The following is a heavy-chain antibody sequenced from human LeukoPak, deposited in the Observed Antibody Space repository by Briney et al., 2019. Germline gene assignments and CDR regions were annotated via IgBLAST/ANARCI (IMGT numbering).Heavy chain of an antibody. V-gene: IGHV1-24*01. Sequence: GASVTVSLKGSGYTRTELSMHWVRQPHAKGLEWVGGVYTEDGETIYSHKFQGSVIITAHASTDTASMELSSLRSEDTAVYYCATENAEVGAIDNWFDPWGQGTLVTVSS. CDR2: VYTEDGET. D-gene: IGHD1-26*01. CDR3: ATENAEVGAIDNWFDP. CDR1: GYTRTELS. J-gene: IGHJ5*02.